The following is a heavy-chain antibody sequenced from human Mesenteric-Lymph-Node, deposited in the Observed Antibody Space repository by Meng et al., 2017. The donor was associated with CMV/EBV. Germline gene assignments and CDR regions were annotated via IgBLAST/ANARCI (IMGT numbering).Heavy chain of an antibody. CDR3: ARDRYYGSGSYVVDY. D-gene: IGHD3-10*01. CDR2: IWYDGSNK. J-gene: IGHJ4*02. CDR1: GFPFLSHG. V-gene: IGHV3-33*01. Sequence: SGFPFLSHGLRWVRPPPGKGLEWVAVIWYDGSNKYYADSVKGRFTISRDNSKNTLYLQMNSLRAEDTAVYYCARDRYYGSGSYVVDYWGQGTLVTVSS.